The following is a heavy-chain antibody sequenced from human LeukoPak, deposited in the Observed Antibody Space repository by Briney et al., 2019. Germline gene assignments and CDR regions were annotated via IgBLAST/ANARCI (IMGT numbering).Heavy chain of an antibody. CDR1: GFTFSSYA. Sequence: PGGSLRLSCAASGFTFSSYAMSWVRQSPEKGLEWIASMFHSGSTYYNPSLKSRVTMSVDTSKNQFSLRLSSVTAADTAVYYCARETEKQWQYWGQGTTVSVSS. D-gene: IGHD6-19*01. J-gene: IGHJ3*01. V-gene: IGHV4-38-2*01. CDR3: ARETEKQWQY. CDR2: MFHSGST.